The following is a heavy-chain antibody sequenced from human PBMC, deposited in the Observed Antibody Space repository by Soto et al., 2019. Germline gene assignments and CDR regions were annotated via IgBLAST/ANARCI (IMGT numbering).Heavy chain of an antibody. V-gene: IGHV3-53*02. CDR2: IYSGGST. D-gene: IGHD6-19*01. CDR1: GFTVSSNY. J-gene: IGHJ2*01. Sequence: EVQLVETGGGLIQPGGSLRLSCAASGFTVSSNYMSWVRQAPGKGLEWVSVIYSGGSTYYADSVKGRFTISRDNSKNTLYLQMNSLRDEDTAVYYCAGPSSGWSAHTGPGYFDLWGRGTLVTVSS. CDR3: AGPSSGWSAHTGPGYFDL.